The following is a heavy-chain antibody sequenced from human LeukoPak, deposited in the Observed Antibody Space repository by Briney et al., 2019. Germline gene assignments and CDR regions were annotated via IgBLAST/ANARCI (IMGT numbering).Heavy chain of an antibody. CDR3: ARGGVVAAHSNDY. CDR1: GYTFTNYY. D-gene: IGHD2-15*01. Sequence: ASVKVSCKASGYTFTNYYIHWVRQAPGQGLEWMGIINPSGGSTNYAQKFQGRVTMTRDTSISTAYMELSRLRSDDTAVYYCARGGVVAAHSNDYWGQGTLVTVSS. V-gene: IGHV1-46*01. J-gene: IGHJ4*02. CDR2: INPSGGST.